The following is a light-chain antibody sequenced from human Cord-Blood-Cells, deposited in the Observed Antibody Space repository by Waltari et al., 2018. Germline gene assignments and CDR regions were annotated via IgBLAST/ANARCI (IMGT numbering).Light chain of an antibody. CDR3: QQYYSTPYS. J-gene: IGKJ2*03. CDR1: QSVLYSSNNKNY. V-gene: IGKV4-1*01. Sequence: DIVMTQSPDSLAVYLGERATINCQSRQSVLYSSNNKNYLAWYQQKPGQPPKLLIYWASTRESGVPDRFSGSGSGTDFTLTISSLQAEDVAVYYCQQYYSTPYSFGQGTKLEIK. CDR2: WAS.